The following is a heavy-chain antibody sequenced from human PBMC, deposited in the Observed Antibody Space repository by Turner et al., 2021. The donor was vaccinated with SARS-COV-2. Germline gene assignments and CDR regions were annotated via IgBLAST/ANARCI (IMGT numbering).Heavy chain of an antibody. CDR3: ARSYSGYESDDAFDI. J-gene: IGHJ3*02. CDR1: GGSISSSTYY. V-gene: IGHV4-39*01. CDR2: IYYSGST. D-gene: IGHD5-12*01. Sequence: QLQLQESGQGLVKPSETLSLTCTVSGGSISSSTYYWGWIRQPPGKGLEWIGTIYYSGSTYYNPSLKSRVTISVDTSKNQFSLKLSSVTAADTAVYYCARSYSGYESDDAFDIWGQGTMVTVSS.